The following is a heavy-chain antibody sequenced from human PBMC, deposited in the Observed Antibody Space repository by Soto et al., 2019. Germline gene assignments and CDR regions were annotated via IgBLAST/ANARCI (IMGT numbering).Heavy chain of an antibody. V-gene: IGHV3-66*01. CDR1: GFTVISNY. Sequence: SLRLSCAASGFTVISNYMNWVRQAPGKGLEWVSILYSDGTTYYADSVKGRFSISRDNSKNTLYLQMNSLRAEDMAVYYCAGGSSRTLIFDYWGQGTLVTVSS. CDR3: AGGSSRTLIFDY. CDR2: LYSDGTT. D-gene: IGHD2-8*01. J-gene: IGHJ4*02.